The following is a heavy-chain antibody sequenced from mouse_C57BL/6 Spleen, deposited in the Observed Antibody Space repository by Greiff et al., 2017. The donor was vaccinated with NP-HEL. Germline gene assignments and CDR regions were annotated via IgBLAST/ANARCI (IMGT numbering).Heavy chain of an antibody. D-gene: IGHD2-3*01. CDR3: ARPDGYHWYFDV. CDR2: IYPGSGST. CDR1: GYTFTSYW. J-gene: IGHJ1*03. Sequence: QVQLQQSGAELVKPGASVKMSCKASGYTFTSYWITWVKQRPGQGLEWIGDIYPGSGSTNYNEKFKSKATLTVDTSSSTAYMQLSSLTSEDSAVYYCARPDGYHWYFDVWGTGTTVTVSS. V-gene: IGHV1-55*01.